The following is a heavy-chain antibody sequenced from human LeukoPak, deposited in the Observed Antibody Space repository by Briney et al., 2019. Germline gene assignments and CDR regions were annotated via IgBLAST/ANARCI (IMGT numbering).Heavy chain of an antibody. Sequence: GGSLRLSCAASGFTFSSYGMHWVRQAPGKGLEWVAVIWYDGSNKYYANSVKGRFTISRDNSKNTLYLQMNSLRAEDTAVYYCARDSYGYSDYWGPGTLVTVSS. D-gene: IGHD5-24*01. CDR2: IWYDGSNK. CDR1: GFTFSSYG. J-gene: IGHJ4*02. CDR3: ARDSYGYSDY. V-gene: IGHV3-33*01.